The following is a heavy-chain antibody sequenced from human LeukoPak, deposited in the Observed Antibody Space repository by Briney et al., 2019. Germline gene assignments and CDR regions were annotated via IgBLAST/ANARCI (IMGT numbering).Heavy chain of an antibody. J-gene: IGHJ3*02. V-gene: IGHV4-34*01. D-gene: IGHD4-17*01. Sequence: PAETLSLTCAVYGGSFSGYYWSGIRQPPGKGLEGSGEINHSGSTNYNPSLKSRVAISVDTSKNQFSLKLSSVTAADTAVYYCARQTMSTAEAFDIWGQGTMVTVSS. CDR2: INHSGST. CDR1: GGSFSGYY. CDR3: ARQTMSTAEAFDI.